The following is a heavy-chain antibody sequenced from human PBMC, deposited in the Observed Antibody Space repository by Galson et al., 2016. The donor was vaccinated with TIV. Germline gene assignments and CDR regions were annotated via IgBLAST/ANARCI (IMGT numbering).Heavy chain of an antibody. D-gene: IGHD3-16*01. CDR1: GGSIGSHY. Sequence: LSLTCTVSGGSIGSHYWSWIRQPPGKGPAWIAYISASGRSNYNSYLKSRVSISVDTSMSQISLKVTSVTAADTAVYYCARDDTSIRGTNAFDLWGQGTMVTVSS. CDR2: ISASGRS. J-gene: IGHJ3*01. CDR3: ARDDTSIRGTNAFDL. V-gene: IGHV4-4*09.